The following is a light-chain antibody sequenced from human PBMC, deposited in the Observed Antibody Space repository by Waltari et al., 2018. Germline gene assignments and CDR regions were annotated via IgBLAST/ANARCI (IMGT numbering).Light chain of an antibody. CDR1: QSVLYSSNNKNY. CDR3: QQYYRTPLT. V-gene: IGKV4-1*01. J-gene: IGKJ4*01. CDR2: WAS. Sequence: DIVMTQSPESLAVSLGERATINCKSSQSVLYSSNNKNYLAWYQQKPGQPPKLLIYWASTRESGVPDRFNGSGSGTYFTLIISSLQAEDVAVYYCQQYYRTPLTFGGGTKVEIK.